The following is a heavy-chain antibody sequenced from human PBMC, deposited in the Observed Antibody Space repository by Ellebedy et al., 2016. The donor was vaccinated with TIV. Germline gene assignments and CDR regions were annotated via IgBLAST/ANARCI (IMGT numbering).Heavy chain of an antibody. Sequence: MPSETLSLTCAVYGGSFSGYYWSWIRQPPGKGLGWIGEITHSGSTNYNPSLQSRVTISVDTSKNQFSMNLSSVTAADTAVYYCARGLARDYWGQGTLVTVSS. V-gene: IGHV4-34*01. J-gene: IGHJ4*02. CDR1: GGSFSGYY. CDR3: ARGLARDY. CDR2: ITHSGST.